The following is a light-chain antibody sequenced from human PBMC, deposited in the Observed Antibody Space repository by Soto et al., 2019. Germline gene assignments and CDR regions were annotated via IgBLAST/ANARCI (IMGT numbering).Light chain of an antibody. CDR1: QSVASRH. V-gene: IGKV3-20*01. J-gene: IGKJ2*01. CDR2: ATS. Sequence: EVVLTQSPGTLSLSPGERATLSCRASQSVASRHLTWYQQKRGQAPRLLIYATSTRSTGIPDRFSGSGSGTDFTLTISRLEPEDFAVYYCQLYDDLPLYTFGQGTNLEI. CDR3: QLYDDLPLYT.